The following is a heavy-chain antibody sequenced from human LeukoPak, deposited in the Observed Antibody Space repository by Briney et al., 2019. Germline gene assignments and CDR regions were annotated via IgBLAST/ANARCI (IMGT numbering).Heavy chain of an antibody. Sequence: GGSLRLSCVVSGFTLSSYAMSWVRQAPGKGLEWVSFIYSGTIHYSDSVKGRFTISRDNSKNTLYLQMNSLRAEDTAVYYCARRAGAYSHPYDYWGQGTLVTVSS. J-gene: IGHJ4*02. V-gene: IGHV3-53*01. CDR2: IYSGTI. CDR3: ARRAGAYSHPYDY. CDR1: GFTLSSYA. D-gene: IGHD4/OR15-4a*01.